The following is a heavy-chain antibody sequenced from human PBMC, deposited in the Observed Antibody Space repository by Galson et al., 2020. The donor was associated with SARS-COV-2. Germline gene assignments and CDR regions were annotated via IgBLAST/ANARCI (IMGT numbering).Heavy chain of an antibody. J-gene: IGHJ2*01. CDR1: GFSFSSYE. CDR3: ARRGLLTTAVSPGRWYFDL. CDR2: IGFSASSI. Sequence: GGSLRLSCAASGFSFSSYEMNWVRQAPGKGLEWVSYIGFSASSIYHADSVKGRFTISRDNAKNSLFLQMDSLRADDTAVYYCARRGLLTTAVSPGRWYFDLWGRGTLVTVSS. V-gene: IGHV3-48*03. D-gene: IGHD2-2*01.